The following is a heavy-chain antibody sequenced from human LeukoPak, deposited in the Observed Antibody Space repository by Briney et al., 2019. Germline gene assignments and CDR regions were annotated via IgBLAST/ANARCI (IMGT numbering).Heavy chain of an antibody. CDR2: IYTSGST. Sequence: SQTLSLTCTVSGGSISSGSYYWSWIRQPAGKGLEWIGRIYTSGSTNYNPSLKSRVTISVDTSKNQFSLKLSSVTAADTAVYYCARDDPYSGYSFDYWGQGTLVTVSS. V-gene: IGHV4-61*02. J-gene: IGHJ4*02. CDR3: ARDDPYSGYSFDY. CDR1: GGSISSGSYY. D-gene: IGHD5-12*01.